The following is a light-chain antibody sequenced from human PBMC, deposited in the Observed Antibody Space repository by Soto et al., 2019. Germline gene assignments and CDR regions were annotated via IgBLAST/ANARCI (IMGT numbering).Light chain of an antibody. CDR1: QRVSCY. CDR3: QQRSNWPQYT. J-gene: IGKJ2*01. V-gene: IGKV3-11*01. Sequence: EIVLTQSPATLSLSPGEIATLSCSASQRVSCYLAWYQQKPGQAPGRLIYDASNSATGIPTMFRGSGSGTDFTLTISSLQPEDFAVYYCQQRSNWPQYTFGQGTKLAIK. CDR2: DAS.